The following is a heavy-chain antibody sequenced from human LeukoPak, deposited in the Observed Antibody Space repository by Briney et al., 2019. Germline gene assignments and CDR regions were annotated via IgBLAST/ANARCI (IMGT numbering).Heavy chain of an antibody. V-gene: IGHV3-53*01. CDR3: ARGMFSSTYNHYYFHY. J-gene: IGHJ4*02. CDR2: IYSGGST. Sequence: GGSLSLSCAASGFTVSSNYMSWVRQAPGKGLEWVSVIYSGGSTYYADSVKGRFTISRDNSKNTLYLQMNSLRAEDTAVYYCARGMFSSTYNHYYFHYLGQGTLVTVSS. CDR1: GFTVSSNY. D-gene: IGHD2-2*01.